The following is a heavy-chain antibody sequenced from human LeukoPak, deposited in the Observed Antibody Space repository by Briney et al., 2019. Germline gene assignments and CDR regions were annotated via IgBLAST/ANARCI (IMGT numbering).Heavy chain of an antibody. CDR1: GFTFSSYG. CDR3: AKGDSSSYNRGLY. Sequence: PGGSLRLSCAASGFTFSSYGMHWVRQAPGKGLEWVAFIRYDGSNKYYADSVKGRFTISRDNSKNTLYLQMNSLRAEDTAVYYCAKGDSSSYNRGLYWGQGTLVTVSS. V-gene: IGHV3-30*02. D-gene: IGHD3-22*01. CDR2: IRYDGSNK. J-gene: IGHJ4*02.